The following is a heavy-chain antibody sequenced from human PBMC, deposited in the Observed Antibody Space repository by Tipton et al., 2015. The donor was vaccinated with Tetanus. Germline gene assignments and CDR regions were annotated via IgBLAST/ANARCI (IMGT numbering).Heavy chain of an antibody. CDR3: ARAQRWLPYYYAMDV. CDR1: GDSISSGPYS. J-gene: IGHJ6*02. V-gene: IGHV4-30-4*01. Sequence: TLSLTCTVSGDSISSGPYSWSWLRQHPGKGLELIGYIYYSGTSYISPSLTRRVSIAVDTSKNKFSLKLTSLTAADTALYHCARAQRWLPYYYAMDVWGQGAAVTVSS. D-gene: IGHD4-23*01. CDR2: IYYSGTS.